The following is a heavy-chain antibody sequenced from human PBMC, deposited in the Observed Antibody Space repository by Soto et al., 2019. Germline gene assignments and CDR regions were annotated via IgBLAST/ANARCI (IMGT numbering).Heavy chain of an antibody. D-gene: IGHD6-19*01. CDR1: GYSFTDYH. CDR2: INPKSGGT. CDR3: AREQKAGNSPLGYYALDV. Sequence: GASVKVSCKASGYSFTDYHIHWVRQAPGQGLEWLGRINPKSGGTSTAQKFQGWVTMTTDTSISTASMELTSLRVEDTAVYYCAREQKAGNSPLGYYALDVWGQGTTVTASS. V-gene: IGHV1-2*04. J-gene: IGHJ6*02.